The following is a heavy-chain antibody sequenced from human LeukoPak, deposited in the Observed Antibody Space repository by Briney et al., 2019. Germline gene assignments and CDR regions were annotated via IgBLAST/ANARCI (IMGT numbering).Heavy chain of an antibody. Sequence: PGGSLRLSCAASGFTFSSYGMSWVRQAPGKGPEWVSVISGSGDNTYYGDSVKGRFTISRDNSKNTLYLQMSSLRADDTAVYYCAKIRWSSIQNWFDPWGQGALVIVSS. V-gene: IGHV3-23*01. CDR1: GFTFSSYG. D-gene: IGHD4-23*01. J-gene: IGHJ5*02. CDR2: ISGSGDNT. CDR3: AKIRWSSIQNWFDP.